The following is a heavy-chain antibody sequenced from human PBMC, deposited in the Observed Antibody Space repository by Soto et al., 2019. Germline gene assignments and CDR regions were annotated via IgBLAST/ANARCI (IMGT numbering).Heavy chain of an antibody. D-gene: IGHD5-18*01. V-gene: IGHV1-2*02. CDR1: GYTFTDYY. CDR2: MNPKSGGA. Sequence: GASVKVSCKTSGYTFTDYYTHWVRQAPGQGLEWMGCMNPKSGGAYFAQTVQGRVTLTRDTSIGTAYIEVNSLTSDDTAVYFCTRENIENSDGLYDAFDIWGQGTTVTVSS. J-gene: IGHJ3*02. CDR3: TRENIENSDGLYDAFDI.